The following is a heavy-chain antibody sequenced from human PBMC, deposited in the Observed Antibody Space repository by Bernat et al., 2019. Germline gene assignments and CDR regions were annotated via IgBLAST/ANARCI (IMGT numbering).Heavy chain of an antibody. V-gene: IGHV1-46*03. CDR2: TNPSGGSS. CDR3: AGGRDGYRGTNFDY. J-gene: IGHJ4*02. Sequence: QVQLVQSGAEVKKPGASVTISCKASGYTFTNYFMHWVRQAPGQGLEWMAITNPSGGSSGYEQKFQGRVSMTRGTSTSTVYMEMSSLRSEDTAVYFCAGGRDGYRGTNFDYWGQGTLVTVSS. CDR1: GYTFTNYF. D-gene: IGHD5-24*01.